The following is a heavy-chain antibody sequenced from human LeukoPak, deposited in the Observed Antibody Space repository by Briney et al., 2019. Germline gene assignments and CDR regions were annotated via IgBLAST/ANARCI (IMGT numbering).Heavy chain of an antibody. V-gene: IGHV3-53*01. CDR2: IYSGGCT. D-gene: IGHD6-19*01. CDR1: GFTVSSNY. CDR3: ARDSPPGRSSGWYGAFDI. J-gene: IGHJ3*02. Sequence: GGSLRLSCAASGFTVSSNYMSWVRQAPGKGLEWVSVIYSGGCTYYADSVKGRFTISRDNTKNTLYLQMNSLRAEDTAVYYCARDSPPGRSSGWYGAFDIWGQGTMVTVSS.